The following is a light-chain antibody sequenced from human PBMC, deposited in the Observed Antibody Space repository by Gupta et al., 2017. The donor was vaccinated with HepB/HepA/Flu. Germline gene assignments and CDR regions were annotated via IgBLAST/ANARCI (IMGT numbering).Light chain of an antibody. CDR1: QSVSSN. CDR3: QQDDNWPRT. V-gene: IGKV3-15*01. Sequence: EIVMTQSPATLSVSPGERATLSCRASQSVSSNLAWYQQKPDQAPRLLIYGASTRATGIPARISGSGYGTEFTLTISSLQSEDFAVYYCQQDDNWPRTFGQGTKVEIK. J-gene: IGKJ1*01. CDR2: GAS.